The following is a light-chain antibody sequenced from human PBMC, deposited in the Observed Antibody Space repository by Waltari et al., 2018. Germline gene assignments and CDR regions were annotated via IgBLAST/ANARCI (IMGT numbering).Light chain of an antibody. J-gene: IGLJ2*01. V-gene: IGLV1-47*01. Sequence: QSVVPQPPSASGNPGQSVTISCSLSNSNIGRNYVYWYQQLPGKAPKLLIYRDNQRPSGVPDRFSASKSGTTASLAISGLRSEDEAGYYCAAWDDRLSGQLFGGGTNLAVL. CDR2: RDN. CDR3: AAWDDRLSGQL. CDR1: NSNIGRNY.